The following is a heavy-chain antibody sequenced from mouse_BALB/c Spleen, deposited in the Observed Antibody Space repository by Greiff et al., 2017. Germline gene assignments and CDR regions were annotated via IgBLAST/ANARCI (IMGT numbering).Heavy chain of an antibody. CDR2: INPYNDGT. CDR1: GYTFTSYV. CDR3: ARSGYYYGSSSFAY. D-gene: IGHD1-1*01. V-gene: IGHV1-14*01. J-gene: IGHJ3*01. Sequence: EVKLQESGPELVKPGASVKMSCKASGYTFTSYVMHWVKQKPGQGLEWIGYINPYNDGTKYNEKFKGKATLTSDKSSSTAYMELSSLTSEDSAVYYCARSGYYYGSSSFAYWGQGTLVTVSA.